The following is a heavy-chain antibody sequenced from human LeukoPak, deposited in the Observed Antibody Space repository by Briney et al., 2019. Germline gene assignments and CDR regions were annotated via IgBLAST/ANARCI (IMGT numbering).Heavy chain of an antibody. CDR2: ISAYNGNT. D-gene: IGHD1-26*01. J-gene: IGHJ3*02. CDR1: GYTFTSYD. CDR3: ASIVGATPGAFDI. Sequence: ASVKVSCKASGYTFTSYDINWVRQATGQGLEWMGWISAYNGNTNYAQKLQGRVTMTTDTSTSTAYMELRSLRSDDTAVYYCASIVGATPGAFDIWGQGTMVTVSS. V-gene: IGHV1-18*01.